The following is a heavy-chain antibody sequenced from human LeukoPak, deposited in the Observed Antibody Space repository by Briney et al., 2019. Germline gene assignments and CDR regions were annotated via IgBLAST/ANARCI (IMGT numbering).Heavy chain of an antibody. CDR2: IYTSGST. V-gene: IGHV4-4*07. J-gene: IGHJ4*02. Sequence: PSETLSLTCTVSGGSISSYYWSWIRQPAGKGLEWIGRIYTSGSTNYNPSLKSRVTISVDKTKNQFSLKLSSVTAADTAVYYCARGLPPHYFDYWGQGTLVTVSS. D-gene: IGHD3-16*01. CDR3: ARGLPPHYFDY. CDR1: GGSISSYY.